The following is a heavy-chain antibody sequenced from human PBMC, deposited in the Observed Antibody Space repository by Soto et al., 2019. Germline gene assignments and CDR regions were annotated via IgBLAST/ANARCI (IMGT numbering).Heavy chain of an antibody. CDR2: INHSGST. CDR3: ARGGVYYDSSGYPRGLYYYYYGMDV. CDR1: GGSFSGYY. D-gene: IGHD3-22*01. J-gene: IGHJ6*02. Sequence: SETLSLTCAVYGGSFSGYYWSWIRQPPGKGLEWIGEINHSGSTNYNPSLKSRVTISVDTSKNQFSLKLSSVTAADTAVYYCARGGVYYDSSGYPRGLYYYYYGMDVWGQGTTVTVSS. V-gene: IGHV4-34*01.